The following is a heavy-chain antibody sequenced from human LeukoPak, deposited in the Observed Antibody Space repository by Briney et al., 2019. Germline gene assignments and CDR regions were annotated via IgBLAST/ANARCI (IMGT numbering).Heavy chain of an antibody. CDR3: TRGPPRVTWFDP. J-gene: IGHJ5*02. V-gene: IGHV4-59*01. CDR1: GGSIGNYY. CDR2: IYNSGST. Sequence: SSETLSLTCTVSGGSIGNYYWTWIRQPPGKGLEWIGHIYNSGSTNYNPSLKSRVTMSVDTSRNQFSLKLRSVTAVDTAVYYCTRGPPRVTWFDPWGQGTLVTVSS.